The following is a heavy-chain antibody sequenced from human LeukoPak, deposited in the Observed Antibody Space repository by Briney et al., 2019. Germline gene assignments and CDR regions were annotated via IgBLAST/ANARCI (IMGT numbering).Heavy chain of an antibody. Sequence: SVKVSCKASGGTFSSYAISWVRQAPGQGLEWMGGIIPIFGTANYAQEFQGRVTITADESTSTAYMELSSLRSEDTAVYYCAREGRESGNRYNWFDPWGQGTLVTVSS. CDR1: GGTFSSYA. CDR3: AREGRESGNRYNWFDP. V-gene: IGHV1-69*13. CDR2: IIPIFGTA. D-gene: IGHD3-10*01. J-gene: IGHJ5*02.